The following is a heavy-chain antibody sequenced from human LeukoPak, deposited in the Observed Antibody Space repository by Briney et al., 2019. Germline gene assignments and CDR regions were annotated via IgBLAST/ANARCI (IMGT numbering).Heavy chain of an antibody. Sequence: PSETLSLTCAVYGGSFSGYYWSWIRQPPGKGLEWIGYIYYSGSTNYNPSLKSRVTISVDTSKNQFSLKLSSVTAADTAVYYCARNGEITIFGVVIDNWFDPWGQGTLVTVSS. J-gene: IGHJ5*02. CDR2: IYYSGST. CDR1: GGSFSGYY. D-gene: IGHD3-3*01. CDR3: ARNGEITIFGVVIDNWFDP. V-gene: IGHV4-59*08.